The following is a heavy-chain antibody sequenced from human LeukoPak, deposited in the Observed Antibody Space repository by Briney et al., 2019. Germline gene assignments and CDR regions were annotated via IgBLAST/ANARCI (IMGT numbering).Heavy chain of an antibody. V-gene: IGHV3-23*01. Sequence: GGSLRLSCAVSGITLSNYGMTWVRQAPGKGLEWVAGISDTGGRTNYADSVKGRFTISRDNPKNTLYLQMNSLRAEDTAVYYCARVVVVPAASGDWFDPWGQGTLVTVSS. CDR1: GITLSNYG. D-gene: IGHD2-2*01. CDR2: ISDTGGRT. J-gene: IGHJ5*02. CDR3: ARVVVVPAASGDWFDP.